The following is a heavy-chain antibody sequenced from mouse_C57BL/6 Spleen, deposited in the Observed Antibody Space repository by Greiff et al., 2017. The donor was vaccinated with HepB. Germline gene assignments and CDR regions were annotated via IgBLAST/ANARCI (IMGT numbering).Heavy chain of an antibody. CDR1: GYTFTSYW. CDR3: ARELRYFYFDY. V-gene: IGHV1-50*01. D-gene: IGHD1-1*01. CDR2: IDPSDSYT. Sequence: QVQLQQPGAELVKPGASVKLSCKASGYTFTSYWMQWVKQRPGQGLEWIGEIDPSDSYTNYNQKFKGKATLTVDTSSSTAYMQLSSLTSEDSAVYYCARELRYFYFDYWGQGTTLTVSS. J-gene: IGHJ2*01.